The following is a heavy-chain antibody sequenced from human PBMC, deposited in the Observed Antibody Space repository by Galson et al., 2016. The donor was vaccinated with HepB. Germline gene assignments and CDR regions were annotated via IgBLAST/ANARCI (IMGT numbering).Heavy chain of an antibody. Sequence: SETLSLTCTVSGGSVTDFPYYWTWMRQPPGGRLEWIGFMSYDGNTKYNPSLTGRASISVDTSHNQFNLMVTSVSAADTAMYFCAGDRRIRILTGFERYFDSWGQGTLVTVSS. CDR1: GGSVTDFPYY. V-gene: IGHV4-61*01. J-gene: IGHJ4*02. CDR3: AGDRRIRILTGFERYFDS. CDR2: MSYDGNT. D-gene: IGHD3-9*01.